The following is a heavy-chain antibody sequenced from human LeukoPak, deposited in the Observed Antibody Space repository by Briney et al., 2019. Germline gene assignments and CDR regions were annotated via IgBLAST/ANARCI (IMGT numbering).Heavy chain of an antibody. V-gene: IGHV3-21*01. D-gene: IGHD5-18*01. CDR2: ISSSSSSYI. CDR3: ARGDSYYTAMIY. Sequence: PGGSLRLSCAASGFTFSSYSMNWVRQAPGKGLEWVSSISSSSSSYIYYADSVKGRFTISRDNAKNSLYLQMNSLRAEDTAVYYCARGDSYYTAMIYWGQGTLVTVSS. J-gene: IGHJ4*02. CDR1: GFTFSSYS.